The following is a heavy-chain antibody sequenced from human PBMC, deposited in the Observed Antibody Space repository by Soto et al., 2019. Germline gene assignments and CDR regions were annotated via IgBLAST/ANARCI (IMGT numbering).Heavy chain of an antibody. CDR1: GASISNNNYY. CDR2: IYYTGST. CDR3: ARDRGTGTSRFDP. V-gene: IGHV4-30-4*01. Sequence: QVQLQESGPGLVKPSQTLSLTCTVSGASISNNNYYWSWIRQPPGKGLEWIGYIYYTGSTYYNPALKILVTISVDTSKNQFSLKLTSVAAADTAVYYCARDRGTGTSRFDPWGQGTLVTVSS. D-gene: IGHD1-7*01. J-gene: IGHJ5*02.